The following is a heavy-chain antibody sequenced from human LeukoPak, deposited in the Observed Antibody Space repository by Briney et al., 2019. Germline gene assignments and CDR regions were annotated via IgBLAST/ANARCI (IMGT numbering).Heavy chain of an antibody. J-gene: IGHJ4*02. CDR3: ARDLAYYYGWGSLTGGDY. D-gene: IGHD3-10*01. CDR1: GYTFTSYA. V-gene: IGHV1-3*01. CDR2: INAGNGNT. Sequence: ASVKVSCTASGYTFTSYAMHWVRQAPGQRLEWMGWINAGNGNTQYSQTFQGRVTITRDTPASTAYMELSRLRSEDTAVYYCARDLAYYYGWGSLTGGDYWGQGTLVTVSS.